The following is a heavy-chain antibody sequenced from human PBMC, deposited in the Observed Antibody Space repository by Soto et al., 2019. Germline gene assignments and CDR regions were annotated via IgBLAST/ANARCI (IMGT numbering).Heavy chain of an antibody. J-gene: IGHJ3*02. V-gene: IGHV1-18*01. CDR1: GYTFTSYG. CDR2: ISAYNGNT. D-gene: IGHD3-22*01. Sequence: ASVKVSCKASGYTFTSYGISWVRQAPGQGLEWMGWISAYNGNTNYAQKHQGRDTMTTDTSTSTAYKELRRLRSDDTAVYYYGRRGGDYYYDSSGYYAQDAFDIWGQGTMVTVSS. CDR3: GRRGGDYYYDSSGYYAQDAFDI.